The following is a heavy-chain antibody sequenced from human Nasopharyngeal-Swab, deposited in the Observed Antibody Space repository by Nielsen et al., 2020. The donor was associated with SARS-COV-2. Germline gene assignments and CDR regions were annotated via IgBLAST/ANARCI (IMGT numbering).Heavy chain of an antibody. V-gene: IGHV3-23*01. J-gene: IGHJ4*02. CDR2: ISGRGGST. D-gene: IGHD3-16*01. CDR3: AESVGFGGVYDY. Sequence: VRQMPGKGLAWASGISGRGGSTFYADSVTGRFTISRDKSKNTLFLQMNSLRAEDTAVYYCAESVGFGGVYDYWGQGILVTVSS.